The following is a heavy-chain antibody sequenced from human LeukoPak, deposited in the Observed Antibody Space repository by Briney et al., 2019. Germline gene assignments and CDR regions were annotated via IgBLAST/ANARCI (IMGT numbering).Heavy chain of an antibody. V-gene: IGHV3-21*01. Sequence: PGGSLRLSCAASGFTFNSYAMNWVRQAPGKGLEWVSSISSSSSYIYYADSVKGRFTISRDNAKNSLYLQMNSLRAEDTAVYYCARDLRIAAAGKDYFDYWGQGTLVTVSS. CDR3: ARDLRIAAAGKDYFDY. CDR2: ISSSSSYI. CDR1: GFTFNSYA. J-gene: IGHJ4*02. D-gene: IGHD6-13*01.